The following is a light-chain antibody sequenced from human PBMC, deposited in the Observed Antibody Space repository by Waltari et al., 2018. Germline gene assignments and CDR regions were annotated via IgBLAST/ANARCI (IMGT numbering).Light chain of an antibody. CDR3: QQYNDWPYT. CDR2: GPS. CDR1: QSVRTN. Sequence: EIVMTQSPVTLSVSPGERAALSCRPSQSVRTNLAWYQQRPGQTPRLLIYGPSTRATGIPARFSGSGSGTEFTLTISSLQSEDFAVYYCQQYNDWPYTFGHGTKLEIK. J-gene: IGKJ2*01. V-gene: IGKV3-15*01.